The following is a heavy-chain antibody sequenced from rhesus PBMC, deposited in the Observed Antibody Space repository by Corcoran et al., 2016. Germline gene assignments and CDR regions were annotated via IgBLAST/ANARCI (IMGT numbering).Heavy chain of an antibody. D-gene: IGHD6-19*01. CDR1: GCSISGYY. CDR2: IDGSSGST. CDR3: ARTAAVNWYFDL. J-gene: IGHJ2*01. V-gene: IGHV4-165*02. Sequence: QVQLQESGPGLVKPSDTLSLTCAVAGCSISGYYWNWSRHPPGKGLEWLAYIDGSSGSTAYTPSSKSRFTISTDTTQNQFSLKLSAVTAADTAVYYCARTAAVNWYFDLWGPGTPITISS.